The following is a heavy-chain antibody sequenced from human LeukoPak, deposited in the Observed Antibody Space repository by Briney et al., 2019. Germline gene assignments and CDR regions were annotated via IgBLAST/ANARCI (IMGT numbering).Heavy chain of an antibody. Sequence: GGSLRLSCAASGFTFSSYGMHWVRQAPGKGLEWVAFIRYDGSNKYYADSVKGRFTISRDNSKNTLYLQMNSLRAEDTAVYYCASGDILTGPLYFDYWGQGTLVTVSS. CDR3: ASGDILTGPLYFDY. D-gene: IGHD3-9*01. J-gene: IGHJ4*02. CDR2: IRYDGSNK. CDR1: GFTFSSYG. V-gene: IGHV3-30*02.